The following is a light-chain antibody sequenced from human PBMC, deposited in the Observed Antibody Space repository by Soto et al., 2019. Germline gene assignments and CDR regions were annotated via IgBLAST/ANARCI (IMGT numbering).Light chain of an antibody. CDR1: QSISSTY. CDR3: QQYSASPYT. V-gene: IGKV3-20*01. Sequence: EIVLTQSPDTLSLSPGERATLSCRASQSISSTYIAWYQQKPGQAPRLLISGASGWPIGITDRFSGSGSGTDLTLTITNVEPEDFAMYYCQQYSASPYTFGQGTKLAI. CDR2: GAS. J-gene: IGKJ2*01.